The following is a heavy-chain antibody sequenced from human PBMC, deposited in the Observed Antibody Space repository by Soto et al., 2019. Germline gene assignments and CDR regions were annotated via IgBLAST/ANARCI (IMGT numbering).Heavy chain of an antibody. Sequence: EVKLVETGGGLIQPGGSLRLSCAASGITVSSNSMSWVRQAPGKGLEWVSVIYSGDSTYYADSVKGRFTISRDNSKNTLFLQMNSLRAADTAVYYCARESDAFDIWGQGTMVAVSS. CDR2: IYSGDST. V-gene: IGHV3-53*02. CDR3: ARESDAFDI. CDR1: GITVSSNS. J-gene: IGHJ3*02.